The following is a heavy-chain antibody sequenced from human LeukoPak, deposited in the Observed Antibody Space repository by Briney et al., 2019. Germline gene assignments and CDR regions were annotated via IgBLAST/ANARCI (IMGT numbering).Heavy chain of an antibody. V-gene: IGHV3-23*01. D-gene: IGHD6-13*01. J-gene: IGHJ3*01. CDR3: AKARIAAAGTGAFDV. CDR2: FSASDGSA. Sequence: GGSLGLSCAASGFTLSSYGMTWVRQAPGKGLEWVSAFSASDGSAQYAESVRGRFTISRDNSKNTLYLQMDSLRAEDTAVYYCAKARIAAAGTGAFDVWGQGTTVTVSS. CDR1: GFTLSSYG.